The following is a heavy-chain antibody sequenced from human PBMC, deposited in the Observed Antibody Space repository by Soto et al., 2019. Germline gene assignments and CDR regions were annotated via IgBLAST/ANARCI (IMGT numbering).Heavy chain of an antibody. D-gene: IGHD3-16*01. V-gene: IGHV4-39*01. CDR3: ARSWFGHQVHWFDS. Sequence: PSETLSLTCTVSGGSISSSSYYWGWIRQPPGKGLEWIGSIYYSGSTYYNPSLKSRVTISVDTSKNQFSLKLSSVTAADTAVYYCARSWFGHQVHWFDSWGQGTLVT. CDR2: IYYSGST. J-gene: IGHJ5*01. CDR1: GGSISSSSYY.